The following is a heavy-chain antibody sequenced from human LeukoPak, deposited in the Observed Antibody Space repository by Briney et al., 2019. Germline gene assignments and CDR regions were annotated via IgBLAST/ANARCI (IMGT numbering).Heavy chain of an antibody. CDR3: VSPLIAAAGTTV. CDR1: GFTFGSYG. J-gene: IGHJ3*01. D-gene: IGHD6-13*01. CDR2: ITSSGTI. V-gene: IGHV3-48*02. Sequence: GGSLRLSCAASGFTFGSYGMYWARQAPGKGLEWLSHITSSGTIYYADSVRGRFTISRDNAENSLYLQMNSLRDEDTGVYYCVSPLIAAAGTTVWGQGTMVTVSS.